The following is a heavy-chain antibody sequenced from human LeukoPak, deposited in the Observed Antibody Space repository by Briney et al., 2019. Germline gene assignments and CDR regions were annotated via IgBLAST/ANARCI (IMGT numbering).Heavy chain of an antibody. Sequence: GGSLRLSCAASGFTVSSNYMSWVRQAPGKGLEWVSVIYGGVNTVYADSVQGRFTISRDNSKNTLYLQMNSLRAEDTAVYYCAKSPKTGFLFDYWGKGSLVTVSS. CDR3: AKSPKTGFLFDY. CDR2: IYGGVNT. D-gene: IGHD1-1*01. V-gene: IGHV3-66*01. CDR1: GFTVSSNY. J-gene: IGHJ4*02.